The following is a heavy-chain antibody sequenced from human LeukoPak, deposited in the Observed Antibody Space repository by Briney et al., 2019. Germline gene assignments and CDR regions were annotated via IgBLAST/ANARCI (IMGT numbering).Heavy chain of an antibody. J-gene: IGHJ3*02. V-gene: IGHV4-34*01. D-gene: IGHD2-8*01. CDR3: ASKSRGYYDAFDI. Sequence: PSETLSLTCAVYGGSFGGYYWSWIRQPPGKGLEWIGEIYHSGSTNYNPSLKSRVTISVDKSKNQFSLKLSSVTAADTAVYYCASKSRGYYDAFDIWGQGTMVTVSS. CDR1: GGSFGGYY. CDR2: IYHSGST.